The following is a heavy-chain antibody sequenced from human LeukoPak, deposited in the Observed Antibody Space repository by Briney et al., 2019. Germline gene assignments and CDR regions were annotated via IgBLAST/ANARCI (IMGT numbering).Heavy chain of an antibody. CDR2: INPNSGGT. D-gene: IGHD2-8*01. CDR1: GYTFTGYY. V-gene: IGHV1-2*02. J-gene: IGHJ4*02. CDR3: AGSLGYCTSNVCYLKY. Sequence: ASVKVSCKASGYTFTGYYMHWVRQAPGQGLEWMGWINPNSGGTNYAQKFQGRVTMTRDTSISTAYMELSRLRSDDTAVYYCAGSLGYCTSNVCYLKYWGQGTLVTVSS.